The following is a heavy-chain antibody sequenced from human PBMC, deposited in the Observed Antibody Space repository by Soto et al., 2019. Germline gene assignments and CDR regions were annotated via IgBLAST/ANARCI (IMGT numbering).Heavy chain of an antibody. Sequence: QVQLVQSGETVKEPGASMKVSCATSGYTFTRHGFSWVRQAPGQGLEWMGWISVVNGNTKYAQKFHDRVTLTTDTSPTTAHMELRSLSTDDTATYYCVRDTGPYNYHYDAFDLWGQGTAVTVSS. D-gene: IGHD1-20*01. CDR2: ISVVNGNT. CDR1: GYTFTRHG. CDR3: VRDTGPYNYHYDAFDL. V-gene: IGHV1-18*04. J-gene: IGHJ3*01.